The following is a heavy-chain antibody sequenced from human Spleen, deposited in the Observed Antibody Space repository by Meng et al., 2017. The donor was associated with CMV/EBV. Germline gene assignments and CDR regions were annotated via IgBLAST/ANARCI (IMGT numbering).Heavy chain of an antibody. CDR2: IKQDGSEK. CDR1: GFTFSSYW. D-gene: IGHD3-9*01. CDR3: AKSDYDTLTGYFGP. J-gene: IGHJ5*02. Sequence: GESLKISCAASGFTFSSYWMSWVRQAPGKGLEWVANIKQDGSEKYYVDSVKGRFTISRDNAKNTLYLQMNSLRVDDTAIYYCAKSDYDTLTGYFGPWGQGTLVTVSS. V-gene: IGHV3-7*03.